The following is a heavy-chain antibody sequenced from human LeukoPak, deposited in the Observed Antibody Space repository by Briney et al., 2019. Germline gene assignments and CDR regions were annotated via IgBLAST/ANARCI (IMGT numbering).Heavy chain of an antibody. V-gene: IGHV4-59*01. Sequence: SETLSLTCTVSGGSISSYYWSWIRQPPGKGLGWIGYIYYSGSTNYNPSLKSRVTISVDTSKNQFSLKLSSVTAADTAVYYCAREDSGYSSGWYRSWFDPWGQGTLVTVSS. CDR1: GGSISSYY. CDR3: AREDSGYSSGWYRSWFDP. J-gene: IGHJ5*02. CDR2: IYYSGST. D-gene: IGHD6-19*01.